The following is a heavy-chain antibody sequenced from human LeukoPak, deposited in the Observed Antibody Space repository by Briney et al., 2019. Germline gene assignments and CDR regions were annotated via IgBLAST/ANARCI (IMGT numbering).Heavy chain of an antibody. J-gene: IGHJ4*02. CDR1: GFNFSSCA. Sequence: GGSLRLSCSPSGFNFSSCAKSWVRQTPGKGLEWVSGISGGGDETYYADSVKGRFTISRDNSKSTLYLQMNSLRAEDTAVYYCVKEGPLRRTDFDFWAQGTLVTVSS. CDR3: VKEGPLRRTDFDF. CDR2: ISGGGDET. V-gene: IGHV3-23*01.